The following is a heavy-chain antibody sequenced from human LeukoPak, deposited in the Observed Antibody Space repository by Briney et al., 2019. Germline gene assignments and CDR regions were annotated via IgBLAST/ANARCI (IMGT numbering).Heavy chain of an antibody. J-gene: IGHJ1*01. CDR1: GFTFSSYG. Sequence: GGSLRLSCAASGFTFSSYGMHWVRQAPGKGLEWVAVISYDGSNKYYADSVKDRFTISRDNSKNTLYLQMNSLRAEDTAVYYCAKDPPIKPWGQGTLVTVSS. CDR2: ISYDGSNK. D-gene: IGHD5-12*01. CDR3: AKDPPIKP. V-gene: IGHV3-30*18.